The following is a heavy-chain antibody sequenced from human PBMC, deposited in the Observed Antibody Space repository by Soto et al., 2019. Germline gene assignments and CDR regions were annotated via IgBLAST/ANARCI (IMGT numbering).Heavy chain of an antibody. Sequence: SETLSLTCTVSGGSISSGTYYWSWIRQHPGKGLEWIGYIYYSGSTYYNPSLESRVTLSIDTSKNQFSLKLSSVTAADTAMYYCARGNGYYFDYWGQGTLVTVS. D-gene: IGHD2-8*01. CDR2: IYYSGST. CDR1: GGSISSGTYY. CDR3: ARGNGYYFDY. V-gene: IGHV4-31*03. J-gene: IGHJ4*02.